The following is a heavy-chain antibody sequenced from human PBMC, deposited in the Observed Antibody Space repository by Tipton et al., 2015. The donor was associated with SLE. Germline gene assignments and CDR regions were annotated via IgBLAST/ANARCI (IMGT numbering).Heavy chain of an antibody. CDR3: ARSPYTSGWSATAGDY. CDR1: GGSFRGYY. D-gene: IGHD6-19*01. J-gene: IGHJ4*02. Sequence: GLVKPSETLSLTCDVYGGSFRGYYWSWIRQSPEKGLEWIGEINHSGSTNYNPSLKSRVIISVDTSKNHFSLNLTSVTAADTAVYYCARSPYTSGWSATAGDYWGQGTLVTVSS. CDR2: INHSGST. V-gene: IGHV4-34*01.